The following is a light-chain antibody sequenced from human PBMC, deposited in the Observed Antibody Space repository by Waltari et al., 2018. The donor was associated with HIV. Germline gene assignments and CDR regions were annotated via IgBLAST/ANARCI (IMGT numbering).Light chain of an antibody. V-gene: IGKV1-39*01. Sequence: DIQMTQSPSSLSASIGDRVIMTCRASQSISSNLNWFQQRPGKAPKLLIYAASSLQSGVPSRFSGSGSGTDFTLTISSLQPEDFATYFCQQSYSTPLTFGPRTKVDIK. CDR2: AAS. CDR1: QSISSN. CDR3: QQSYSTPLT. J-gene: IGKJ3*01.